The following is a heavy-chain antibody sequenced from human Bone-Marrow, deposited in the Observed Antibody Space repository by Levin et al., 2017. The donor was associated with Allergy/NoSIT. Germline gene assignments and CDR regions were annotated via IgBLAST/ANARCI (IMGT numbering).Heavy chain of an antibody. CDR2: IYNSGRT. J-gene: IGHJ4*02. CDR3: ASLRGSPPHYYIYK. V-gene: IGHV4-59*03. CDR1: GDSIRSFE. D-gene: IGHD3-10*01. Sequence: RSQTLSLTCFVSGDSIRSFEWTWIRQSPGKGLEWLGNIYNSGRTTYNPSLRSRVTISMDASKNQFSLRLSSVTTADAAVYHCASLRGSPPHYYIYKWGQGAQVTVSS.